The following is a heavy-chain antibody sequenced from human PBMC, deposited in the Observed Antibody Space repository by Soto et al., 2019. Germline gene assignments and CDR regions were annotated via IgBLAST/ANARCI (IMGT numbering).Heavy chain of an antibody. CDR1: GFTFSSYA. V-gene: IGHV3-23*01. J-gene: IGHJ6*02. CDR2: ISGSGGST. CDR3: AKAANYGEYVSGMDV. Sequence: PGGSLRLSCAASGFTFSSYAMSWVRQAPGKGLEWVSAISGSGGSTYYADSVKGRFTISRDNSKNTPYLQMNSLRAEDRSVYYCAKAANYGEYVSGMDVWGQGTTVTVSS. D-gene: IGHD4-17*01.